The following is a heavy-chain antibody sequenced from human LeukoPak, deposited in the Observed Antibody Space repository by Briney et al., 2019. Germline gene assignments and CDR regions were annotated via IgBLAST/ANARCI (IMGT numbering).Heavy chain of an antibody. Sequence: GGSLRLSCAASGFTFSSNVMIWVRQAPGQGLEWVSSIPASGGSTYYADSVKGRFSISRDNSKNTLYLQMNSLRAEDTAVYYCAKESKTRIAALDFWGQGTLVTVSS. CDR3: AKESKTRIAALDF. V-gene: IGHV3-23*01. CDR2: IPASGGST. D-gene: IGHD6-13*01. J-gene: IGHJ4*02. CDR1: GFTFSSNV.